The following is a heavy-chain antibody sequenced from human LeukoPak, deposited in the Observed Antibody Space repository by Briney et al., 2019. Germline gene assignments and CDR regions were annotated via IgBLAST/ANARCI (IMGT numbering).Heavy chain of an antibody. CDR1: GGSISSGLYY. J-gene: IGHJ4*02. CDR2: IYHSGST. CDR3: AREDYYDSSGYYLDC. D-gene: IGHD3-22*01. V-gene: IGHV4-39*07. Sequence: SETLSLTCTVSGGSISSGLYYWGWIRQSPGKGLEWVGSIYHSGSTYYSPSLRSRITISVDTSKNQFSLKLSSVTAADTAVYYCAREDYYDSSGYYLDCWGQGTLVTVSS.